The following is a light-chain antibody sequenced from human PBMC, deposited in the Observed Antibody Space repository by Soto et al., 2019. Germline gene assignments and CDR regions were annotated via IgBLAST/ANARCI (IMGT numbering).Light chain of an antibody. CDR3: RTYAGNTDA. V-gene: IGLV2-11*01. CDR1: SSDVGAYNY. CDR2: DVS. J-gene: IGLJ1*01. Sequence: QSALTQPRSVSGSPGQSVTISCTGTSSDVGAYNYVSWYQQHPGKAPKLMIYDVSQRPSGVPDGFSGSNPGNTAYLPISGQRAEDETEYYCRTYAGNTDAFGTRPKVTVL.